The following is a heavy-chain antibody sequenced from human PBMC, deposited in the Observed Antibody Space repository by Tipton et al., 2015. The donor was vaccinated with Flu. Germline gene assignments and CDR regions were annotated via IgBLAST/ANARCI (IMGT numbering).Heavy chain of an antibody. V-gene: IGHV4-39*02. J-gene: IGHJ4*02. CDR1: SGSIRSTNYF. D-gene: IGHD2-2*01. CDR2: IYPSGTT. CDR3: ARLEGAFEGGHCVSSNCWINF. Sequence: TLSLTCTVSSGSIRSTNYFCAWIRQSPGKRLELIGSIYPSGTTYYNPSFKSRVTISLDTSKSHFSLNLSSVTAGDTAVYYCARLEGAFEGGHCVSSNCWINFWGQGTLVTVSS.